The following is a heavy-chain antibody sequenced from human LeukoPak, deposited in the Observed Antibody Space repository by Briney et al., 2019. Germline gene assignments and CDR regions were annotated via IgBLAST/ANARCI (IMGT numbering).Heavy chain of an antibody. CDR1: GYTFTGYY. D-gene: IGHD6-19*01. CDR2: INPNSGGT. Sequence: ASVKVSCKASGYTFTGYYMHWVRQAPGQGLEWMGWINPNSGGTNYAQKFQGRVTMTRDTSISTAYMELSRLRSDDTAVYYCARELAVAGTGFDYWGQGTLVTVSS. J-gene: IGHJ4*02. CDR3: ARELAVAGTGFDY. V-gene: IGHV1-2*02.